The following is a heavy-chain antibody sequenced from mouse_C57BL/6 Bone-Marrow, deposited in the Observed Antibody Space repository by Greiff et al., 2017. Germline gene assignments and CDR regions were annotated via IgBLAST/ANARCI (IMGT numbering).Heavy chain of an antibody. D-gene: IGHD2-3*01. CDR2: IYPRSGNT. J-gene: IGHJ3*01. V-gene: IGHV1-81*01. CDR3: ARSDGYRFAY. Sequence: QVQLKESGAELARPGASVKLSCKASGYTFTSYGISWVKQRTGQGLEWIGEIYPRSGNTYYNEKFKGKAKLTADKSSSTAYMELRSLTSEDSAVYFCARSDGYRFAYWGQGTLVTVSA. CDR1: GYTFTSYG.